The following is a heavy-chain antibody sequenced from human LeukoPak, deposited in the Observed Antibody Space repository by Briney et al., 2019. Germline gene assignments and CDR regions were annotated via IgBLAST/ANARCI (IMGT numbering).Heavy chain of an antibody. CDR3: ARDPASEQQLVIWVFNWYFDL. CDR2: MYYSGST. Sequence: SETLSLTCTVSGGSISSSSYYWGWIRQPPGKGLEWIGSMYYSGSTYYNPSLKSRVTISVDTSKNQFSLKLSSVTAADTAVYYCARDPASEQQLVIWVFNWYFDLWGRGTLVTVSS. CDR1: GGSISSSSYY. J-gene: IGHJ2*01. V-gene: IGHV4-39*07. D-gene: IGHD6-13*01.